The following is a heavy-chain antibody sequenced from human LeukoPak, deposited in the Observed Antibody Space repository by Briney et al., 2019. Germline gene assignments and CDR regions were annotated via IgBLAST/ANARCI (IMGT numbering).Heavy chain of an antibody. V-gene: IGHV3-23*01. D-gene: IGHD6-6*01. Sequence: GGSLRLSCAASGFTFSSYAMSWVRQAPGKGLEWVSGISGSGGNTYYSDSVKGRFTISRDNSQNTLYLQMNSLRAEDTAVYYCAKDMMVARPYYFDYWGQGTLVTVSS. CDR1: GFTFSSYA. CDR3: AKDMMVARPYYFDY. J-gene: IGHJ4*02. CDR2: ISGSGGNT.